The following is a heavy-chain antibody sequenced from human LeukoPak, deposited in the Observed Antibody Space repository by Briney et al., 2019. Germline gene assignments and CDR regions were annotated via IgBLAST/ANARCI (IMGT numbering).Heavy chain of an antibody. D-gene: IGHD3-3*01. Sequence: PSETLSLTCPVSGGSPSSYYWSWTRQPPGKGLEWIGYIYYSGSTNYNPSLKSRVTISVDTSKNQFSLKLSSVTAADTAVYYCARVQPGDDFWSSSGGEAFDIWGQGTMVTVSS. CDR1: GGSPSSYY. V-gene: IGHV4-59*01. CDR2: IYYSGST. J-gene: IGHJ3*02. CDR3: ARVQPGDDFWSSSGGEAFDI.